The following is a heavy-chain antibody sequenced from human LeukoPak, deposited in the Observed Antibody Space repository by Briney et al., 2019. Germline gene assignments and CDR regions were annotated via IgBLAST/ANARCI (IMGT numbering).Heavy chain of an antibody. CDR2: INPSGGST. V-gene: IGHV1-46*01. D-gene: IGHD6-13*01. J-gene: IGHJ4*02. CDR1: GYTFTSYY. CDR3: ASSGYSASGGGAYYFDY. Sequence: ASVKVSCKASGYTFTSYYMHWVRQAPGQGLEWMGIINPSGGSTSYAQKFQGRGTMTRDTPTSTVYMELSSLRSEDTAVYYCASSGYSASGGGAYYFDYWGQGTLVTVSS.